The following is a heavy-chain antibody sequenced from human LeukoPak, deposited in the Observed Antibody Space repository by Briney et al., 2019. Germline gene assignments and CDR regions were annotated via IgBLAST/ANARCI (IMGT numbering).Heavy chain of an antibody. V-gene: IGHV3-7*01. Sequence: GGSLRLSCAASGFTFSSYWMAWVRQAPAKGLEWVANIKHDESKKHYVDSVKGRFTISRDNAKNSLYLQMNSLRVEDTAVYYCARDTAGALDYWGQGILVTVSS. CDR2: IKHDESKK. J-gene: IGHJ4*02. CDR3: ARDTAGALDY. CDR1: GFTFSSYW. D-gene: IGHD5-18*01.